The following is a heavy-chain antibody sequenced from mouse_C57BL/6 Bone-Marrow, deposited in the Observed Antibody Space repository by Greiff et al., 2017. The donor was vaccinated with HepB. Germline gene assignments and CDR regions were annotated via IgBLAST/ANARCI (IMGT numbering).Heavy chain of an antibody. CDR1: GYTFTSYW. CDR2: IYPGSGST. Sequence: QVQLQQPGAELVKPGASVKMSCKASGYTFTSYWITWVKQRPGQGLEWIGDIYPGSGSTNYNEKFKSKATLTVDTSPSTAYMQLSSLTSEDSAVYYCARGYYGSSYPFDYWGQGTTLTVSS. J-gene: IGHJ2*01. CDR3: ARGYYGSSYPFDY. D-gene: IGHD1-1*01. V-gene: IGHV1-55*01.